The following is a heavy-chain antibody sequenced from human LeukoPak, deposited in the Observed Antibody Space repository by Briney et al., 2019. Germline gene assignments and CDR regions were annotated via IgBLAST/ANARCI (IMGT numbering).Heavy chain of an antibody. CDR2: INSDGTST. V-gene: IGHV3-74*01. Sequence: GGSLRLSCAASGFTFRTYWMHWVRQAPGKGLVWVSRINSDGTSTNYADYVKGRFTISRDNAKNTLYLQMNSLRAEDTAVYYCARDDGGVRLFDYWGQGTLVTVSS. CDR3: ARDDGGVRLFDY. CDR1: GFTFRTYW. J-gene: IGHJ4*02. D-gene: IGHD2-8*02.